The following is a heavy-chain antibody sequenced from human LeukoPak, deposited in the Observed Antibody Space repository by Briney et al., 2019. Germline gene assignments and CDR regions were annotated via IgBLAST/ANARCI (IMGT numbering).Heavy chain of an antibody. CDR2: IKTDGSIT. J-gene: IGHJ3*02. D-gene: IGHD2-15*01. CDR3: ARPVVAATTPDTFDI. V-gene: IGHV3-74*01. Sequence: RAGGSLRLSCAASGFSFSVYWMHWVRQAPGKGPVWVSRIKTDGSITDYADSVKGRFTISRDNAKNTLYLQMNSLRAEDTAVYYCARPVVAATTPDTFDIWGQGTMVTVSS. CDR1: GFSFSVYW.